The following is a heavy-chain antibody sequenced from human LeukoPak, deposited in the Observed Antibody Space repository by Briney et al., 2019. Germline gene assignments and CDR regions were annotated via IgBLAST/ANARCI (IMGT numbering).Heavy chain of an antibody. D-gene: IGHD3-9*01. CDR2: ISGSGGST. CDR3: AKDFAVTGYDILTGYYEGEGYFDY. J-gene: IGHJ4*02. V-gene: IGHV3-23*01. Sequence: GGSLRLSCAASGFTFSSYAMSGVRQAPGRGLEWVSAISGSGGSTYYADSVKGRFTISRDNSKNTLYLQMNSLRAEDTAVYYCAKDFAVTGYDILTGYYEGEGYFDYWGQGTLVTASS. CDR1: GFTFSSYA.